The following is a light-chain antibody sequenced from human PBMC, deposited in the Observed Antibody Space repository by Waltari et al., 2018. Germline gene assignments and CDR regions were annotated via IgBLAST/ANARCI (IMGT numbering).Light chain of an antibody. CDR1: QSVGKY. J-gene: IGKJ1*01. CDR2: DTS. V-gene: IGKV3-20*01. Sequence: CRASQSVGKYLAWYQQKPGQAPRLLIYDTSTRATGIPDRFSGSGSGTDFSLTINRLEPEDFAVYYCQKYVSLPATFGQGTKVQIK. CDR3: QKYVSLPAT.